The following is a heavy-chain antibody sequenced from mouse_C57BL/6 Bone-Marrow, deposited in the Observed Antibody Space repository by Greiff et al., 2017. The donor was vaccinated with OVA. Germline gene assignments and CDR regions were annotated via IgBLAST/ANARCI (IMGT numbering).Heavy chain of an antibody. CDR1: GYTFTSYG. J-gene: IGHJ4*01. D-gene: IGHD1-1*01. Sequence: QVHVKQSGAELARPGASVKLSCKASGYTFTSYGISWVKQRTGQGLEWIGEIYPRSGNTYYNEKFKGKATLTADKSSSTAYMELRSLTSEDSAVCFCARSLLLRSNYAMDYWGQGTSVTVSS. CDR2: IYPRSGNT. CDR3: ARSLLLRSNYAMDY. V-gene: IGHV1-81*01.